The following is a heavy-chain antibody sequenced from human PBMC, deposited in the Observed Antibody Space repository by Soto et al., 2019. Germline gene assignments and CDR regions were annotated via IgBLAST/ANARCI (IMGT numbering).Heavy chain of an antibody. CDR2: INHSGST. V-gene: IGHV4-34*01. CDR1: GGSFSGYY. CDR3: ARGSGQYYYDSSGIWLDY. Sequence: SETLSLTCAVYGGSFSGYYWSWIRQPPGKWLEWIGEINHSGSTNYNPSLKSRVTISVDTSKNQFPLKPSSVTAADTAVYYCARGSGQYYYDSSGIWLDYWGQGXLVTVYS. J-gene: IGHJ4*02. D-gene: IGHD3-22*01.